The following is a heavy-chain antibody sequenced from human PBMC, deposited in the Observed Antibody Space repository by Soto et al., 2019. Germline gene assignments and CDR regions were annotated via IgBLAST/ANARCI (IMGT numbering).Heavy chain of an antibody. CDR3: ARWGTTGGLDV. J-gene: IGHJ1*01. V-gene: IGHV3-30*19. Sequence: QVQLVESGGGVVQPGTSLRVSCVGSGFTFRSYVIHWVRQAPGKGLEWVALTSYDGSDKYYGDSVRGRFTISRDNSRNTVDLKRDSRRLEDTAVYYCARWGTTGGLDVWGQGTLVSVSS. D-gene: IGHD3-16*01. CDR2: TSYDGSDK. CDR1: GFTFRSYV.